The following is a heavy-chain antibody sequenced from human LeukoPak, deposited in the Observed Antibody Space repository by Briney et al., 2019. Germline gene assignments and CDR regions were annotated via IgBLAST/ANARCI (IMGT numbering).Heavy chain of an antibody. CDR1: GGSISSYY. V-gene: IGHV4-4*07. CDR2: IYTSGST. Sequence: SETLSLTCTVSGGSISSYYWSWIRQPAGKGLEWIGRIYTSGSTNYNPSLKSRVTMSVDTSKNQFSLKLSSVTAADTAVYYCARENIVVVPAANDYYYYMDVWGKGTTVTVSS. J-gene: IGHJ6*03. CDR3: ARENIVVVPAANDYYYYMDV. D-gene: IGHD2-2*01.